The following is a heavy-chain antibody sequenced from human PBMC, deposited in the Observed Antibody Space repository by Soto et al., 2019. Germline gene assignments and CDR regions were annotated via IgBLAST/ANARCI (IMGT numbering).Heavy chain of an antibody. CDR1: GDFLDDSRW. D-gene: IGHD3-10*01. J-gene: IGHJ5*02. Sequence: SETLSLTCTVSGDFLDDSRWWSWVRQPPGKGLEWIGEINHSGSTNYNPSLKSRVTISVDTSKNQFSLKLSSVTAADTAVYYCARGLGFMRFGDSRRWFDPWGQGTLVTAPQ. CDR3: ARGLGFMRFGDSRRWFDP. V-gene: IGHV4-4*02. CDR2: INHSGST.